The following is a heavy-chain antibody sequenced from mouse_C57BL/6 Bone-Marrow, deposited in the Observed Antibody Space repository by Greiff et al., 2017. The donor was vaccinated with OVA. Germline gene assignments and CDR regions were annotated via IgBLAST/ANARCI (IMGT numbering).Heavy chain of an antibody. CDR3: ARWDTTVVDWYFDV. CDR1: GYTFTSYW. D-gene: IGHD1-1*01. CDR2: IYPGSGST. V-gene: IGHV1-55*01. J-gene: IGHJ1*03. Sequence: QVQLQQPGAELVKPGASVKMSCKASGYTFTSYWITWVKQRPGQGLEWIGDIYPGSGSTNYNEKFKSKATLAVDASSSTAYMQLSSLTSEDSAVYYCARWDTTVVDWYFDVWGTGTTVTVSS.